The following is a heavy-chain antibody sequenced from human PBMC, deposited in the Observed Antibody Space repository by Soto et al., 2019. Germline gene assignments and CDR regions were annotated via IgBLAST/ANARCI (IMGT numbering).Heavy chain of an antibody. CDR1: GFTFSSYG. CDR2: ISYDGSNK. J-gene: IGHJ2*01. D-gene: IGHD3-22*01. V-gene: IGHV3-30*18. Sequence: QVQLVESGGGVVQPGRSLRLSCAASGFTFSSYGMHWVRQAPGKGLEWVAVISYDGSNKYYADSVKGRFTISRDNSKNTLYLQMNSLRAEDTAVYYCAKPYEPFDWYFDLWGRGTLVTVSS. CDR3: AKPYEPFDWYFDL.